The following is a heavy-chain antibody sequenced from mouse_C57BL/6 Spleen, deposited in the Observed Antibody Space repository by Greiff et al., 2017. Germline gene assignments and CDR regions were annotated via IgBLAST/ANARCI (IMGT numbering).Heavy chain of an antibody. D-gene: IGHD1-1*01. CDR1: GYSITSGYY. V-gene: IGHV3-6*01. J-gene: IGHJ1*03. CDR3: ARDYYGSSYWYFDV. Sequence: ESGPGLVKPSQSLSLTCSVTGYSITSGYYWNWIRQFPGNKLEWMGYISYDGSNNYNPSLKNRISITRDTSKNQFFLKLKSVTTEDTATYYCARDYYGSSYWYFDVWGTGTTVTVSS. CDR2: ISYDGSN.